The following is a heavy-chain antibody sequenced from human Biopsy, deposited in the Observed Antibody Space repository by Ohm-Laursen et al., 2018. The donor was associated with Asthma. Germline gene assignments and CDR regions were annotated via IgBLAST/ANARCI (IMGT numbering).Heavy chain of an antibody. CDR1: GGSVSSRGYY. J-gene: IGHJ3*02. V-gene: IGHV4-61*08. D-gene: IGHD2-21*02. CDR3: ARERVTMTDKVIRAFDI. CDR2: VYYSGTT. Sequence: SDTLSLTCHISGGSVSSRGYYWSWFRQPPGKGLEWIGFVYYSGTTNHNPSLTSRVTMTVDTSQNQFSLKLTSVTAADTAVYYCARERVTMTDKVIRAFDIWGQGTLVSVSS.